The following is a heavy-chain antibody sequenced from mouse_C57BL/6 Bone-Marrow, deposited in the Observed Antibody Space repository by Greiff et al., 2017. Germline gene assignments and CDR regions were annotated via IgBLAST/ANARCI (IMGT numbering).Heavy chain of an antibody. Sequence: VQLQQSDAELVKPGASVKISCKVSGYTFTDHTIHWMKQRPEQGLEWIGYIYPRDGSTKYNEKFKGKATLTADKSSSTAYMQLNSLTSEDSAVYFCASPLHYYGSSYVSDYGGQGTTLTVSS. J-gene: IGHJ2*01. V-gene: IGHV1-78*01. CDR1: GYTFTDHT. CDR3: ASPLHYYGSSYVSDY. D-gene: IGHD1-1*01. CDR2: IYPRDGST.